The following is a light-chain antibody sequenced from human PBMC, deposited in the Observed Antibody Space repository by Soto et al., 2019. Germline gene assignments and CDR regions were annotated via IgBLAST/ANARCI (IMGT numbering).Light chain of an antibody. Sequence: DIQMTQSPSTLSASVGDRVLITFRASQSISSWFAWYQQKPGRAPTLLIYDSSSLEDGVPSRFSGSGSGTEFTLSISSLHTDDYATYYCQQYTSYWTFGQGTKVDIK. J-gene: IGKJ1*01. CDR3: QQYTSYWT. CDR1: QSISSW. V-gene: IGKV1-5*01. CDR2: DSS.